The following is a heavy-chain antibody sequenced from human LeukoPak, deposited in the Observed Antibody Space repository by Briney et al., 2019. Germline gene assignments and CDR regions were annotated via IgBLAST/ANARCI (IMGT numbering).Heavy chain of an antibody. Sequence: SETLSLTCAVSGGSFSGYYLTWIRQPPGKGLEWIGETNHSGRTNYNPSLKSRVIISVDTSKNQFSLKLSSVTAADTAVYYCARPLGYCSDSRCPQSWFDPWXQGTLVTVSS. CDR3: ARPLGYCSDSRCPQSWFDP. CDR1: GGSFSGYY. V-gene: IGHV4-34*01. CDR2: TNHSGRT. J-gene: IGHJ5*02. D-gene: IGHD2-15*01.